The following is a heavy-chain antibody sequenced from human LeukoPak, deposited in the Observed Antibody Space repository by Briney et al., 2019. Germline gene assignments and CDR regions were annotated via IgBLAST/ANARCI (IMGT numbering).Heavy chain of an antibody. V-gene: IGHV3-30*18. CDR3: AKVLAVADPDY. J-gene: IGHJ4*02. Sequence: PGGSLRLSCAASGFTFSSYGMHWVRRAPGKGLEWVAVISYDGSNKYYADSVKGRFTISRDNSKNTLYLQMNSLRAEDTAVYYCAKVLAVADPDYWGQGTLVTVSS. CDR2: ISYDGSNK. CDR1: GFTFSSYG. D-gene: IGHD6-19*01.